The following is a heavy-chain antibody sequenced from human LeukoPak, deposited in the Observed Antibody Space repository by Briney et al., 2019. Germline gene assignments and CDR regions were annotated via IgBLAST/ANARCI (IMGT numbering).Heavy chain of an antibody. CDR1: GGSFSGYY. Sequence: PSETLSLTCAVYGGSFSGYYWSWIRQPPGKGLEWIGEINHSGSTNYNPSLKSRVTMSVDTSKNQFSLKLSSVTAADTAVYYCARGRYYYDSSGYEELDYWGQGTLVTVSS. J-gene: IGHJ4*02. V-gene: IGHV4-34*01. CDR2: INHSGST. CDR3: ARGRYYYDSSGYEELDY. D-gene: IGHD3-22*01.